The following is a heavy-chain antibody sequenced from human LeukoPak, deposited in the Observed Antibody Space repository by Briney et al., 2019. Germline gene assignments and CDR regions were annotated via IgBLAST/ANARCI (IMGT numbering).Heavy chain of an antibody. D-gene: IGHD3-10*01. Sequence: SQTLSLTCTVSGYAIISGGFSWNWIRQPPGKGLEWIGCIYDRGPAHYNPSLKSRFTISVDRPKNQFFLNVTSLAAADTAVYYCARSRQASGLFSSWGQGTLVVVSS. CDR3: ARSRQASGLFSS. CDR2: IYDRGPA. V-gene: IGHV4-30-2*01. J-gene: IGHJ5*02. CDR1: GYAIISGGFS.